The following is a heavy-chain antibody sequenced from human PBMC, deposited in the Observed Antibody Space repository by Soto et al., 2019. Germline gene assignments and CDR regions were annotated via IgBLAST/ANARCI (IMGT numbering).Heavy chain of an antibody. Sequence: PGGSLRLSCAASGFTFSSYGMHWVRQAPGKGLEWVAVIWYDGSNKYYADSVKGRFTISRDNSKNTLYLQMNSLRAEDTAVYYCARLALEDIVVVPAAQYNWFDPWGQGTLVTVSS. J-gene: IGHJ5*02. CDR1: GFTFSSYG. CDR3: ARLALEDIVVVPAAQYNWFDP. V-gene: IGHV3-33*01. CDR2: IWYDGSNK. D-gene: IGHD2-2*01.